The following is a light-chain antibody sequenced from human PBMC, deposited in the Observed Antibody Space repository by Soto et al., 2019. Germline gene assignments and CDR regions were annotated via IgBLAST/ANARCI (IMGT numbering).Light chain of an antibody. CDR3: QQRSNLPLT. J-gene: IGKJ4*01. Sequence: EIVLTQSTATLSLSPGERATLSCRASQSVSSYLAWYQQKPGQAPRLLIYDASNRATGIPARFSGSGSGTDFTLTSSSLEPEDFAVYYCQQRSNLPLTFGGGTKVEIK. CDR2: DAS. V-gene: IGKV3-11*01. CDR1: QSVSSY.